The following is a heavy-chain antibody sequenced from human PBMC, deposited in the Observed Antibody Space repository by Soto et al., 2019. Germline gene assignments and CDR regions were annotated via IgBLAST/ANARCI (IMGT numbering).Heavy chain of an antibody. V-gene: IGHV3-48*02. J-gene: IGHJ4*02. CDR3: ARGAVYCSGGTCYSRGPYYFDY. CDR1: VFTCSNYN. D-gene: IGHD2-15*01. Sequence: GSLRLSGAASVFTCSNYNMNWVRQAPGKGLAWVSYISGTSDTIYYTDSVKGRFTISRDNAKTSLYLQMNSLRDEDRAVYYCARGAVYCSGGTCYSRGPYYFDYWGQGTLVTVSS. CDR2: ISGTSDTI.